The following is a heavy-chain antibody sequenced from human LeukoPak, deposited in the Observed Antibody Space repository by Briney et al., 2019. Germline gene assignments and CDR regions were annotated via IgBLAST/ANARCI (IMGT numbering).Heavy chain of an antibody. J-gene: IGHJ4*02. CDR2: INPNSGGT. CDR3: ARAFGAVAGQRDGY. D-gene: IGHD6-19*01. V-gene: IGHV1-2*02. CDR1: GYTFTGYY. Sequence: ASVKVSCKASGYTFTGYYMHWVRQAPGQGLEWMGWINPNSGGTNYAQKFQGRVTMTRDTSISTAYMELSRLRSDDTAVYYCARAFGAVAGQRDGYCGQGTLVTVSS.